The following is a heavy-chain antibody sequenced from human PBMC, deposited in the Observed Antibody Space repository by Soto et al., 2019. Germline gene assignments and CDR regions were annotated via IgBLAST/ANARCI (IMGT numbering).Heavy chain of an antibody. CDR2: ITSSGSTI. CDR3: ARVAIASGGVIAVTYALDV. V-gene: IGHV3-48*02. CDR1: GFTLSTYS. Sequence: EVKMVESGGGLVQPGGSLSLSCEVSGFTLSTYSMNWVRQAPGKGLEWVSFITSSGSTIYYADSVKGLFTVSRDNAKNSLFLQMNSLRDEDTAVYYCARVAIASGGVIAVTYALDVWGQGTTVTVSS. J-gene: IGHJ6*02. D-gene: IGHD3-16*02.